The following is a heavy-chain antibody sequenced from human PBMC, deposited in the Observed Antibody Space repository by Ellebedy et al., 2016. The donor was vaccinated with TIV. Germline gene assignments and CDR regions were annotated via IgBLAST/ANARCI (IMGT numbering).Heavy chain of an antibody. CDR3: ARERDTAMGDY. V-gene: IGHV3-74*01. CDR2: INSDGSST. J-gene: IGHJ4*02. D-gene: IGHD5-18*01. Sequence: GESLKISCAASGFTFSSYWMHWVRQAPGKGLVWVSRINSDGSSTSNADSVKGRFTISRDNAKNTLYLQMSSLGAEDTAVYYCARERDTAMGDYWGQGTLVTVSS. CDR1: GFTFSSYW.